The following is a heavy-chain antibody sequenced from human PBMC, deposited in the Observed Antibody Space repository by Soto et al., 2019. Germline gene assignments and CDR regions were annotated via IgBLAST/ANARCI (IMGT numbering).Heavy chain of an antibody. Sequence: PVGSLRLSCAASGFTFDDYAMHWVRQAPGKGLEWVSGISWNSGSIGYADSVKGRFTISRDNAKNSLYLQMNSLRAEDTALYYCAKVRGYYGRQALDYWGQGTLVTLS. CDR3: AKVRGYYGRQALDY. V-gene: IGHV3-9*01. CDR2: ISWNSGSI. CDR1: GFTFDDYA. J-gene: IGHJ4*02. D-gene: IGHD3-22*01.